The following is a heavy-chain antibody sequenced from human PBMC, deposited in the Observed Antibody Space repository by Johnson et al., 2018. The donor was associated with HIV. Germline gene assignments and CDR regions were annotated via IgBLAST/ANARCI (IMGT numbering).Heavy chain of an antibody. CDR3: TTDPIAAAGPDAFDI. CDR1: GFTFSNAW. D-gene: IGHD6-13*01. J-gene: IGHJ3*02. CDR2: IKSKSDGGTS. Sequence: EVQLVESGGGLVKPGGSLRLSCAASGFTFSNAWMSWFRQAPGKGLEWVGRIKSKSDGGTSDYAAPVKARFTISRADSKNTLYLQMNSLKTEDTAVYYCTTDPIAAAGPDAFDIWGQGTVVTVSS. V-gene: IGHV3-15*01.